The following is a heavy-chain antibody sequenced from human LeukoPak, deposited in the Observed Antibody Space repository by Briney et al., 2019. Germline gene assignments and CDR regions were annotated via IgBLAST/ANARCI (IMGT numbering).Heavy chain of an antibody. D-gene: IGHD1-26*01. Sequence: SETLSLTCTVSGGSISSYYWSWIRQPAGKGLEWIGRIYTSGTTHYNPSLKSRVTMSVDTSKNQFSLKLISVTVADTAIYYCARGQGATVPQVGKNWFDPWGQGTRVTVSS. V-gene: IGHV4-4*07. CDR2: IYTSGTT. CDR3: ARGQGATVPQVGKNWFDP. J-gene: IGHJ5*02. CDR1: GGSISSYY.